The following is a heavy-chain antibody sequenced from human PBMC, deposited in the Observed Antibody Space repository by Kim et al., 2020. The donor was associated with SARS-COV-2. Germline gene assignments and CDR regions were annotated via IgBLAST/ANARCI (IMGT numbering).Heavy chain of an antibody. J-gene: IGHJ4*02. Sequence: ASVKVSCKASGYTFTSYGISWVRQAPGQGLEWMGWISAYNGNTNYAQKLQGRVTMTTDTSTSTAYMELRSLRSDDTAVYYCAREGPNYGDRTHSVDYWGQGTLVTVSS. CDR1: GYTFTSYG. V-gene: IGHV1-18*04. CDR3: AREGPNYGDRTHSVDY. CDR2: ISAYNGNT. D-gene: IGHD4-17*01.